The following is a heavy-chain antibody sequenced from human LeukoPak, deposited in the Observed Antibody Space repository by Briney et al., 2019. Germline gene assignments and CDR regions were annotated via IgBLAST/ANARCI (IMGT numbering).Heavy chain of an antibody. Sequence: AAVKVSCKSSGYTFNGYYMHWVRQAPGQGLEWMGWINPNNGGTKYAQNFQGRVTMTRDTSISTAYMELDRLRSDDTAVYYCARERYCSSTSCSAPLRYWGQGTLVTVSS. CDR3: ARERYCSSTSCSAPLRY. CDR1: GYTFNGYY. V-gene: IGHV1-2*02. J-gene: IGHJ4*02. D-gene: IGHD2-2*01. CDR2: INPNNGGT.